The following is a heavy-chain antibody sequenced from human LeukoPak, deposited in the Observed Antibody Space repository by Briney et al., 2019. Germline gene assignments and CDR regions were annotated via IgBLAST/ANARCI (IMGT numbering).Heavy chain of an antibody. CDR3: AKDHSRDSSGYYVDY. CDR1: GFTFNSYA. J-gene: IGHJ4*02. D-gene: IGHD3-22*01. CDR2: IGTSAHST. V-gene: IGHV3-23*01. Sequence: GGSLRLSCAASGFTFNSYAMSWVRQAPGKGLEWVSTIGTSAHSTYYSDSVKGRFTISRDNSKNTLYLQMNSLRADDTAVYYCAKDHSRDSSGYYVDYWGQGTLVTVSS.